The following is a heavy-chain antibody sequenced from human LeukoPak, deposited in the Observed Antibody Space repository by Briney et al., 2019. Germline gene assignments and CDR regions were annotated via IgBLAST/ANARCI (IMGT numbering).Heavy chain of an antibody. D-gene: IGHD1-26*01. Sequence: GGSLRLSCAASGFTFSTYGFHWVRLAPGKGLEWVAVIPYDGSNKYYADSVKGRFTISRDNSKNTLYLQMDTLRAEDTAVYYCAKEVGYGMDVWGQGTTVTVSS. V-gene: IGHV3-30*18. CDR2: IPYDGSNK. CDR1: GFTFSTYG. CDR3: AKEVGYGMDV. J-gene: IGHJ6*02.